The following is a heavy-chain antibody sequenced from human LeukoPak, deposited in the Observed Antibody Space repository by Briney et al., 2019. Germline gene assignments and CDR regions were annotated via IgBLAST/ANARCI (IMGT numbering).Heavy chain of an antibody. CDR2: IYYSGST. CDR1: GGSISSYY. Sequence: SETLSLTCTVSGGSISSYYWSWIRQPPGKGLEWIGYIYYSGSTNYNPSLKSQVTISVDTSKNQFSLKLSSVTAADTAVYYCARVGPRRGEVFWGQGTPVTVSS. D-gene: IGHD3-16*01. CDR3: ARVGPRRGEVF. V-gene: IGHV4-59*01. J-gene: IGHJ4*02.